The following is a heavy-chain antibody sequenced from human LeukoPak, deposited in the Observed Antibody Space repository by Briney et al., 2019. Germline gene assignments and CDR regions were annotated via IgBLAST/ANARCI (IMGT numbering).Heavy chain of an antibody. CDR2: ISSSGSTK. D-gene: IGHD3-10*01. Sequence: GGSLRLSCAASGFTFSSYEMNWVRRAPRKGLEWVSYISSSGSTKYYADSVKGRITISRDNAKKSMYLQMNSLRAEDAAVYYCARAFGSGSYSFWGQGTLVSVSS. J-gene: IGHJ4*02. CDR1: GFTFSSYE. V-gene: IGHV3-48*03. CDR3: ARAFGSGSYSF.